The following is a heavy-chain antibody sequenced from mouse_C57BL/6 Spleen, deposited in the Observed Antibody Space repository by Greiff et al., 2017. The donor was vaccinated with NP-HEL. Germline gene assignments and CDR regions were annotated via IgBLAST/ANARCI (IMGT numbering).Heavy chain of an antibody. Sequence: QVQLQQPGAELVKPGASVKLSCKASGYTFTSYWMQWVKQRPGQGLEWIGEIDPSDSYTNYNQKFKGKATLTVDTSSSTAYMQLSSLTSEDSAVYYCGSMAEVGVGLEDWGQGTPVTVSA. J-gene: IGHJ3*01. CDR1: GYTFTSYW. CDR3: GSMAEVGVGLED. CDR2: IDPSDSYT. V-gene: IGHV1-50*01. D-gene: IGHD1-1*01.